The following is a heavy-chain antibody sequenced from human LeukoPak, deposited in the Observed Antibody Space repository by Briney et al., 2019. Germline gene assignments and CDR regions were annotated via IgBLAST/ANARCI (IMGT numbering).Heavy chain of an antibody. Sequence: GRSLRLSCAASGLTFSSFGVHWVRQAPGKGLEWVAVTSFDGGNKYYADSVKGRFTISRDNSKNTLYLQMNSLRAEDTAVYYCARDGVATSKEYYYYYGMDVWGQGTTVTVSS. V-gene: IGHV3-30*03. D-gene: IGHD5-12*01. CDR2: TSFDGGNK. J-gene: IGHJ6*02. CDR1: GLTFSSFG. CDR3: ARDGVATSKEYYYYYGMDV.